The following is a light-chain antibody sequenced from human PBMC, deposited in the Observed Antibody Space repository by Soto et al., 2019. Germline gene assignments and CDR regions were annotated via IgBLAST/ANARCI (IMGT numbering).Light chain of an antibody. CDR1: QSVSSTF. Sequence: EIVLTQSPGSLSLSPGERATLSCRASQSVSSTFFAWYQQRPGQAPRLLMYGASSRATGIPERFSGSGSGTDFTLTISRLEPEDFEVYYCQQFDSSVTFGQGTKVEIK. J-gene: IGKJ1*01. CDR3: QQFDSSVT. CDR2: GAS. V-gene: IGKV3-20*01.